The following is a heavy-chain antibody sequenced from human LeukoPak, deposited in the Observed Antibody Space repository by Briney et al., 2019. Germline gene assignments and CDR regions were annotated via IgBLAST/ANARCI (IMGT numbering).Heavy chain of an antibody. CDR2: ISSNSYNI. D-gene: IGHD1-26*01. CDR1: GFSFSAYI. CDR3: ATWLVGVLKPGAFDV. J-gene: IGHJ3*01. V-gene: IGHV3-21*06. Sequence: GGSLRLSCAGSGFSFSAYIMNWVRQAPGKGLEWVSSISSNSYNIYYADSVRGRFTISRDNAKNSLFLQMNSLRAEDTAVYYCATWLVGVLKPGAFDVWGQGTAVTVSS.